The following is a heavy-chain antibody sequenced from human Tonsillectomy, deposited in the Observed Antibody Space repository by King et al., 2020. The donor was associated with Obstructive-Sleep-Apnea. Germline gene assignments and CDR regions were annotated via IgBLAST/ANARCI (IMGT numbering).Heavy chain of an antibody. Sequence: VQLVESGGGLVQPGESLRLSCAASGFSVSATYMTWVRQAPGKGLEWVSILYTGGGTDYADSVKGRFTISRHKSENTLSLQMNRLTAHNTAIYYCASNNYVRRIGPCDIWRRGTAVTV. D-gene: IGHD3-10*02. CDR2: LYTGGGT. J-gene: IGHJ3*02. CDR1: GFSVSATY. CDR3: ASNNYVRRIGPCDI. V-gene: IGHV3-53*04.